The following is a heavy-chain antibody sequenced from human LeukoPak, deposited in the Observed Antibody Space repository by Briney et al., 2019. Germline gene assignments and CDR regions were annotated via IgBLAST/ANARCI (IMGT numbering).Heavy chain of an antibody. D-gene: IGHD1-26*01. CDR2: ISGSGGST. CDR1: GFSFSSYD. Sequence: GGSLRLSCAASGFSFSSYDMNWVRQAPGKGLEWVSAISGSGGSTFYADSVKGRFTISKDNSKNTLNLQMNSLRAEDTAVYYCAKSQLVGATFALDIWGQGTMVTVSS. J-gene: IGHJ3*02. V-gene: IGHV3-23*01. CDR3: AKSQLVGATFALDI.